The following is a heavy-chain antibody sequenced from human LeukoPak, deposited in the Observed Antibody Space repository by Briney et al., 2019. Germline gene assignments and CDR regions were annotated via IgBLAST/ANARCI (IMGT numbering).Heavy chain of an antibody. Sequence: PSETLSLTCTVSGGSISSYYWSWIRQPPGKGLEWIGYIYYSGSTNCNPSLKSRVTISVDTSKNQFSLKLSSVTAADTAVYYCARHPSGDSYGRDWGQGTLVTVSS. V-gene: IGHV4-59*08. CDR2: IYYSGST. CDR3: ARHPSGDSYGRD. CDR1: GGSISSYY. J-gene: IGHJ4*02. D-gene: IGHD5-18*01.